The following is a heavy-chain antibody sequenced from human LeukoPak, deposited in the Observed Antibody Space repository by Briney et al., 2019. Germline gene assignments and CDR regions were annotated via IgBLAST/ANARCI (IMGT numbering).Heavy chain of an antibody. Sequence: ASVKVSCKASGGTFSSYAISWVRQAPGQGLEWMGRIIPILGIANYAQKFQGRVTITADKSTSTAYMELSSLRSEDTAVYYCARVRDFWSLLGDYWGQGTLVTVSS. CDR3: ARVRDFWSLLGDY. CDR2: IIPILGIA. J-gene: IGHJ4*02. CDR1: GGTFSSYA. D-gene: IGHD3-3*01. V-gene: IGHV1-69*04.